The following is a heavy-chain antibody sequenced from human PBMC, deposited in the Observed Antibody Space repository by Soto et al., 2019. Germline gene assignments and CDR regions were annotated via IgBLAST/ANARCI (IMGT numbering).Heavy chain of an antibody. CDR3: ATNSDSHGLYFLH. V-gene: IGHV4-39*01. D-gene: IGHD3-22*01. CDR2: MYFSGRT. J-gene: IGHJ4*02. Sequence: QVQLQESGPGPVRPSETLSLICSVSGVSISDTHCWGWIRQPPGKGLEWVGSMYFSGRTYYNPSRQSRVTISVDSSKNHFSLQLSSVTAADTVIYYCATNSDSHGLYFLHWGQGTLATVSS. CDR1: GVSISDTHC.